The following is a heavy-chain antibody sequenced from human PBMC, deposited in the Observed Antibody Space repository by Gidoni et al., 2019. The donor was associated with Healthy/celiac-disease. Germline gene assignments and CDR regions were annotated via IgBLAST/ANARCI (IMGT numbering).Heavy chain of an antibody. CDR1: GGSISRSNW. V-gene: IGHV4-4*02. D-gene: IGHD6-13*01. J-gene: IGHJ6*02. Sequence: QVQLQESGPGLVKPSGTLSLTCAVSGGSISRSNWWSGVRQPPGKGLEWIGEIYHSGSTNYNPSLKSRVSISVDKSKNQFSLKLSSVTAADTAVYYCARESGIAAAGPTHNYYYYGMDVWGQGTTVTVSS. CDR3: ARESGIAAAGPTHNYYYYGMDV. CDR2: IYHSGST.